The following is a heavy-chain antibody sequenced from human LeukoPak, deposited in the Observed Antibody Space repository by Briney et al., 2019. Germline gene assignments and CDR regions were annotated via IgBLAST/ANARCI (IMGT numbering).Heavy chain of an antibody. CDR1: GFTLSSYA. V-gene: IGHV3-23*01. CDR3: AKAQSSSYYSFDY. CDR2: ISGSDGST. D-gene: IGHD6-13*01. J-gene: IGHJ4*02. Sequence: GSLRLSCAASGFTLSSYAMSWVRQGPGKGLEWVSGISGSDGSTYYADSVRGRFTISRDSSKSTLYLQMNSLRAEDTAVYYCAKAQSSSYYSFDYWGQGTLVTVSS.